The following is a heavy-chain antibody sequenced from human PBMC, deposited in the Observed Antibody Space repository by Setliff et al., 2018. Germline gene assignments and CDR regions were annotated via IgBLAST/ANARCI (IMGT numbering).Heavy chain of an antibody. V-gene: IGHV3-23*01. D-gene: IGHD2-2*02. Sequence: PGGSLRLSCAASGFTFSSYAMTWVRQAPGKGLEWVSVISGSGGSTYYADSVKGRFTISRDNSKSSVYLQMNNLRVEDTAIYYCGTRDCRTTGCYNGYIESWGQGTLVTVSS. CDR3: GTRDCRTTGCYNGYIES. CDR2: ISGSGGST. J-gene: IGHJ4*02. CDR1: GFTFSSYA.